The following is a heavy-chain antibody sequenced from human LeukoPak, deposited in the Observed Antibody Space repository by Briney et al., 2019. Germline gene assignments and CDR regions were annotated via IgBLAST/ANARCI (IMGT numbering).Heavy chain of an antibody. Sequence: GGSLRLSCAASGFTFSSYWMSWVRQAPGKGLEWVANIKQDGSEKYYVDSVKGRFTISRDNAKNSLYLQMNSLRAEDTAVYYCARVFGVVSARFDYWGQGTLVTVSS. D-gene: IGHD3-3*01. CDR1: GFTFSSYW. J-gene: IGHJ4*02. CDR3: ARVFGVVSARFDY. CDR2: IKQDGSEK. V-gene: IGHV3-7*01.